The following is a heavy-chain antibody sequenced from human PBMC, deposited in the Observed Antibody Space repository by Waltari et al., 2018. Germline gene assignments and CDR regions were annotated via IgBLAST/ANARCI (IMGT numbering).Heavy chain of an antibody. CDR2: IKNDGSDK. V-gene: IGHV3-7*01. D-gene: IGHD3-16*01. J-gene: IGHJ4*02. CDR3: ARDFTWALDY. Sequence: EVQLVESGGGLVQPGGSLRLSCAASGFLFGSFSMIWVRQAPGKGLEWVANIKNDGSDKYYVDSVEGRFTVSRDNGRNSLYLQMDSLRAEDTAVYYCARDFTWALDYWGQGTLVTVSS. CDR1: GFLFGSFS.